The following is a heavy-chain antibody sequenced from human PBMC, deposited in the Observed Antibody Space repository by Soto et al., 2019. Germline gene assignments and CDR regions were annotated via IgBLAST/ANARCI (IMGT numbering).Heavy chain of an antibody. V-gene: IGHV3-15*07. CDR1: GFTFSNAW. CDR3: TTFVYYGSGSYYTHNWFDP. D-gene: IGHD3-10*01. J-gene: IGHJ5*02. Sequence: GGSLRLSCAASGFTFSNAWMNWVRQAPGKGLEWVGRIKSKTDGGTTDYAAPVKGRFTISRDDSKNTLYLQMNSLKTEDTAVYYCTTFVYYGSGSYYTHNWFDPWGQGTLVTVSS. CDR2: IKSKTDGGTT.